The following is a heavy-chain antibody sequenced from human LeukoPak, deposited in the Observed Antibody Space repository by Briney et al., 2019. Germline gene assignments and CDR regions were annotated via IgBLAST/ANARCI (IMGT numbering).Heavy chain of an antibody. V-gene: IGHV3-53*01. CDR1: GFTVSSNY. D-gene: IGHD3-3*01. CDR2: IYSGGST. CDR3: ARSGEFWSGYYS. J-gene: IGHJ5*02. Sequence: GSLRLSCAASGFTVSSNYMSWVRQAPGKGLEWVSVIYSGGSTYYSDSVKGRFTISRDNSKNTLFLQMNNLRAEDTAVYYCARSGEFWSGYYSWGQGTLVTVSS.